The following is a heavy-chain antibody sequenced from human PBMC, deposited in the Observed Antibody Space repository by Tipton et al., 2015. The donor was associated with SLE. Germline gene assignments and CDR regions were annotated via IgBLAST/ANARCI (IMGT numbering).Heavy chain of an antibody. CDR2: IFYSGST. CDR3: ARSSSGYYVDY. J-gene: IGHJ4*02. D-gene: IGHD3-22*01. V-gene: IGHV4-39*07. CDR1: GDSISSRSYH. Sequence: TLSLTCTVSGDSISSRSYHWGWIRQPPGKGLEWIGSIFYSGSTNYNPSLKSRVTISVDTSKNQFSLSLSSVTAADTAVYYCARSSSGYYVDYWGQGTLVTVSS.